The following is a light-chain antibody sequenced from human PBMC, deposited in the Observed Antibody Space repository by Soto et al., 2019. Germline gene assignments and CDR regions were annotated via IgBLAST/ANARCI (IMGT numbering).Light chain of an antibody. J-gene: IGKJ1*01. CDR2: DVS. CDR1: QSITTW. V-gene: IGKV1-5*01. CDR3: QQYKDSVWT. Sequence: DIQMTHSPSPVSAYVGDIVTITCRASQSITTWLAWYQQRPGKAPKLLIYDVSSLQRGVPSRFSGSGSGTEFTLTISGLQPDDFATYYCQQYKDSVWTFGQGTKVDIK.